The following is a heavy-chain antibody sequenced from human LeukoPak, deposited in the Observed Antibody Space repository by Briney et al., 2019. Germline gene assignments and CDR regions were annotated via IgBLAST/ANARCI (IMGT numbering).Heavy chain of an antibody. V-gene: IGHV3-13*01. CDR1: GFTFSSYD. J-gene: IGHJ6*02. D-gene: IGHD3-10*01. CDR3: ARGLLWFGEWVGSKYYYGMDV. Sequence: PGGSLRLSCAASGFTFSSYDMHWVRQATGKGLEWVSAIGTAGDTYYPGSVKGRFTISRENAKNSLYLQMNSLRAGDTAVYYCARGLLWFGEWVGSKYYYGMDVWGQGTTVTVSS. CDR2: IGTAGDT.